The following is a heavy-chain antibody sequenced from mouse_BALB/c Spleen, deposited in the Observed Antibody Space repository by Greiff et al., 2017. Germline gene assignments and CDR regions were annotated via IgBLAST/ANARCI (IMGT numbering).Heavy chain of an antibody. Sequence: EVQGVESGGGLVKPGGSLKLSCAASGFTFSDYYMYWVRQTPEKRLEWVATISDGGSYTYYPDSVKGRFTISRDNAQNNLYLQMSSLKSEDTAMYYSAREGYGCAFYAMDYWGQGTSVTVSS. D-gene: IGHD2-2*01. V-gene: IGHV5-4*02. CDR1: GFTFSDYY. J-gene: IGHJ4*01. CDR3: AREGYGCAFYAMDY. CDR2: ISDGGSYT.